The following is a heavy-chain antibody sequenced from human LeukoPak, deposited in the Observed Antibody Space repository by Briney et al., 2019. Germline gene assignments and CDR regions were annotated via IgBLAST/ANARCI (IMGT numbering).Heavy chain of an antibody. CDR1: GGSISSGDYY. CDR2: IYYSGSP. D-gene: IGHD3-10*01. J-gene: IGHJ4*02. CDR3: AREGVGSGSYDY. V-gene: IGHV4-30-4*01. Sequence: SETLSLTCTVSGGSISSGDYYWSWMRQPPGKGLEWIGYIYYSGSPYYKSSLKSRVTISLDTSKNQFSLKLSSVTAADTAVYYCAREGVGSGSYDYWGQGTLVTVSS.